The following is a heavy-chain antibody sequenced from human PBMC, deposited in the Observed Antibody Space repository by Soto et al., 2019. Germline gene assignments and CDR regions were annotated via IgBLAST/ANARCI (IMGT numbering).Heavy chain of an antibody. CDR2: IYYSGST. V-gene: IGHV4-59*01. CDR1: GGSISSYY. Sequence: TSETLSLTCTVSGGSISSYYWSWIRQPPGKGLEWIGYIYYSGSTNYNPSLKSRVTISVDTSKNQFSLKLSSVTAADTAVYYCAKGITIDWFDPWGQGTLVTVSS. J-gene: IGHJ5*02. D-gene: IGHD3-10*01. CDR3: AKGITIDWFDP.